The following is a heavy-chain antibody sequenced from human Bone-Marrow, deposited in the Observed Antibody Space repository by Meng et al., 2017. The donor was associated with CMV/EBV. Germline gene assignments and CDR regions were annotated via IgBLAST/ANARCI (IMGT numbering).Heavy chain of an antibody. D-gene: IGHD3-3*01. CDR2: IIPILGIA. CDR1: GGTFSSYT. J-gene: IGHJ6*02. V-gene: IGHV1-69*04. Sequence: SVKVSCKASGGTFSSYTISWVRQAPGQGLEWMGRIIPILGIANYAQKFQGRVTITADKSTSTAYMELSSLRSEDTAVYYWARDRGFPISRYGMDVWGQGTTVTVSS. CDR3: ARDRGFPISRYGMDV.